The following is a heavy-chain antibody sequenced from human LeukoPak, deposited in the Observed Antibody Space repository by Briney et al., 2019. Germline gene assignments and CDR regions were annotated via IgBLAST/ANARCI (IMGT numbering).Heavy chain of an antibody. D-gene: IGHD4-11*01. V-gene: IGHV3-74*01. CDR2: INTDGSST. CDR3: ARSWGGPGFERGYSNYGGFDY. J-gene: IGHJ4*02. Sequence: GGSLRLSCAASGFTFSSYWMHWVRQAPGKGLVWVSRINTDGSSTYYADSVKGRFTISRDNAKNTLYLQMNSLRAEDTAVYYCARSWGGPGFERGYSNYGGFDYWGQGTLVTVSS. CDR1: GFTFSSYW.